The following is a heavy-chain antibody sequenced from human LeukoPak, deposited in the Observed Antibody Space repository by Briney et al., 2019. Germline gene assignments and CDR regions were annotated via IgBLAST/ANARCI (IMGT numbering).Heavy chain of an antibody. D-gene: IGHD4-17*01. CDR2: IRSKAYGGTT. Sequence: PGRSLRLPCTASGFTFGDYAMSWFRQAPGKGLEWVGFIRSKAYGGTTEYAASVKGRFTISRDDSKSIAYLQMNSLKTEDTAVYYCTRDSASGDPDYWGQGTLVTVSS. CDR3: TRDSASGDPDY. V-gene: IGHV3-49*03. CDR1: GFTFGDYA. J-gene: IGHJ4*02.